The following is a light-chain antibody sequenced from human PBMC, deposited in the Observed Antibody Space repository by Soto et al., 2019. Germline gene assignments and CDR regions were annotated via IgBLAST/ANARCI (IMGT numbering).Light chain of an antibody. J-gene: IGKJ4*01. V-gene: IGKV4-1*01. CDR2: CAA. CDR1: RSLLHSSNNENH. CDR3: HQYYSIPLT. Sequence: DIAMTQSPDSLSVSLGERATINCKASRSLLHSSNNENHLAWYQQKPGHPPKLLIYCAATRESGVPDRFTGSGSETDFSLTISGLQAEDVAVYYCHQYYSIPLTFGGGTKVELK.